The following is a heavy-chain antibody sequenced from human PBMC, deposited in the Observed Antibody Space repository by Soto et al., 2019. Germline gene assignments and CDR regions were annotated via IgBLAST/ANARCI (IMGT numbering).Heavy chain of an antibody. Sequence: ASVKVSCKASGYTFTGYYMHWVRQALGQGLEWMGWINPNSGGTNYAQKFQGRVTMTRDTSISTAYMELSRLRSDDTAVYYCARAGSSSWYYYYGMDVWGQGTTVTVSS. CDR2: INPNSGGT. J-gene: IGHJ6*02. CDR1: GYTFTGYY. CDR3: ARAGSSSWYYYYGMDV. D-gene: IGHD6-13*01. V-gene: IGHV1-2*02.